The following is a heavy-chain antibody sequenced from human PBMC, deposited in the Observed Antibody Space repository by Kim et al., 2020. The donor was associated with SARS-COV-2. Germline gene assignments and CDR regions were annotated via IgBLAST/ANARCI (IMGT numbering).Heavy chain of an antibody. J-gene: IGHJ5*02. V-gene: IGHV1-46*01. D-gene: IGHD1-26*01. Sequence: ASVKVSCKASGYTFTSYSMHWVRQAPGQGLEWMGMIDPSGGSTTHAQKFQGRVTMTRDTSTRTVYMELSSLRSEDTAVYYCARGWEPYNWLGPWGQGTLVPVSS. CDR3: ARGWEPYNWLGP. CDR1: GYTFTSYS. CDR2: IDPSGGST.